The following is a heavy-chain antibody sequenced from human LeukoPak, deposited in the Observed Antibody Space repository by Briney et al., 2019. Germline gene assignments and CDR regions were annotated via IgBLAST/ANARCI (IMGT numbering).Heavy chain of an antibody. CDR3: VRVAGSIDY. CDR1: GYTFTTYD. Sequence: GASVKVSCKACGYTFTTYDINCVRQATGQGLEWMGWMNPKSGYTGYAQKFQGRVTMTRDTSISTAYMEVSSLRSEDTAVYACVRVAGSIDYWGQGTLVTVSS. CDR2: MNPKSGYT. V-gene: IGHV1-8*01. D-gene: IGHD1-26*01. J-gene: IGHJ4*02.